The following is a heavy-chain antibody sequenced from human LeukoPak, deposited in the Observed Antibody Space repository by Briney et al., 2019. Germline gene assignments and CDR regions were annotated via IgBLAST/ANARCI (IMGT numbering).Heavy chain of an antibody. CDR2: IYYSGST. J-gene: IGHJ4*02. Sequence: SETLSLTCTVSGGSISSYYWSWIRQPPGKGLEWIGYIYYSGSTNYSPSLKSRVTISVDTSKNQFSLKLSSVTAADTAVYYCASGYYKSHLDYWGQGTLVTVSS. CDR3: ASGYYKSHLDY. V-gene: IGHV4-59*08. D-gene: IGHD3-22*01. CDR1: GGSISSYY.